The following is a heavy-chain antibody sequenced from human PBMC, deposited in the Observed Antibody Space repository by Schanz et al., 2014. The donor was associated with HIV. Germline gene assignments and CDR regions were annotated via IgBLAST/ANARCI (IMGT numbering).Heavy chain of an antibody. V-gene: IGHV3-23*01. Sequence: EVQLLASGGGLVQPGGSLRLSCAVSGFTITSYGMSWVRQAPGKGLEWVSTISAGVGTASYADSVKGRFTISRDNSKKMLFLQMNRLRAEDTAVYYCAIRTPMISFGAFDIWGRGTMVTVSS. D-gene: IGHD3-16*01. CDR3: AIRTPMISFGAFDI. CDR1: GFTITSYG. J-gene: IGHJ3*02. CDR2: ISAGVGTA.